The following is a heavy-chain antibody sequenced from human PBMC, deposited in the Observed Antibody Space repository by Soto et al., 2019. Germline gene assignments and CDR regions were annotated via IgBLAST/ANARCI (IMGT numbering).Heavy chain of an antibody. CDR2: IWSDGSNK. CDR1: GFTFSSYG. J-gene: IGHJ4*02. CDR3: ARYYYDSSGYYPL. Sequence: PGGSLRLSCVVSGFTFSSYGMHWVRQAPGRGLEWVAVIWSDGSNKYYADSVKGRFTISRDNSKNTLYLQMNSLRAEDTAVYYCARYYYDSSGYYPLWGQGTLVTVSS. V-gene: IGHV3-33*08. D-gene: IGHD3-22*01.